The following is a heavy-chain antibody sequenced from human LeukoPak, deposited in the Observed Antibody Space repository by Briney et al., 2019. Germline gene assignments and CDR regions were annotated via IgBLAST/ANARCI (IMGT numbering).Heavy chain of an antibody. CDR3: ASEGMTTVTTGAFDI. D-gene: IGHD4-17*01. V-gene: IGHV3-53*01. J-gene: IGHJ3*02. Sequence: GGSLRLSCAASGFTVSSNYMSWVRQAPGKGLEWVSVIYSGGSTYYADSVKGRFTISRDNSKNTLYLQMNSLRAEDTAVYYCASEGMTTVTTGAFDIWGQGTMVTVSS. CDR2: IYSGGST. CDR1: GFTVSSNY.